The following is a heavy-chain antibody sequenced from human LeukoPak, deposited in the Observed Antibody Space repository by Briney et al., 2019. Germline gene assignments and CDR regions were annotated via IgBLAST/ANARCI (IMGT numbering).Heavy chain of an antibody. CDR3: ARLVRANSRSYYVRTAYYFDY. CDR1: GYTFTSYG. J-gene: IGHJ4*02. V-gene: IGHV1-18*01. D-gene: IGHD1-26*01. CDR2: ISAYNGNT. Sequence: GASVKVSCKASGYTFTSYGISWVRQAPGRGLEWMGWISAYNGNTNYAQKLQGRVTMTTDTSTSTAYMELRSLRSDDTAVYYCARLVRANSRSYYVRTAYYFDYWGQGTLVTVSS.